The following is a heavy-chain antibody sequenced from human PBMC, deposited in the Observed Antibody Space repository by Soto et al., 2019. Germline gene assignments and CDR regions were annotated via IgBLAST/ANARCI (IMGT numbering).Heavy chain of an antibody. J-gene: IGHJ4*02. Sequence: SHTLSLTCAISGYSVSSNSAAWNLIRQSPSRGLEWLGRTYYRSKWYNDYAVSVKSRITINPDTSKNQFSLQLNSVTPEDTAVYYCARDVPFSGHEGFDYWGQGTLVTVSS. D-gene: IGHD5-12*01. V-gene: IGHV6-1*01. CDR2: TYYRSKWYN. CDR1: GYSVSSNSAA. CDR3: ARDVPFSGHEGFDY.